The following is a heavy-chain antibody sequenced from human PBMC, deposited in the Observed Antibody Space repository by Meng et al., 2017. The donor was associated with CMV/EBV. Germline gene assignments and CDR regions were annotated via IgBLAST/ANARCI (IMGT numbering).Heavy chain of an antibody. V-gene: IGHV1-69*05. J-gene: IGHJ4*02. CDR3: ARGMGLDWNDAYFDY. D-gene: IGHD1-1*01. CDR2: IIRIFGTA. Sequence: SVKVSCKASGGTFSGYAISWVRQAPGQGLEWMGGIIRIFGTANYAQKFQGRVTITTDESTSTAYMELSSLRSEDTAVYYCARGMGLDWNDAYFDYWGQGTLVTVSS. CDR1: GGTFSGYA.